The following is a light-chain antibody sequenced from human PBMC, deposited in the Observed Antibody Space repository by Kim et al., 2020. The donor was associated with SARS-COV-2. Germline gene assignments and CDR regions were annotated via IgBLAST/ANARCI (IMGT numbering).Light chain of an antibody. V-gene: IGKV3-15*01. J-gene: IGKJ4*01. CDR2: SAS. Sequence: EIVMTQSPATLSVSLGERVTLSCRASENVRTFLAWYQQKPGQAPRLLIYSASTRATGIPARFSGSGSGTDFTVTISSLQAEDAAVYYCQQHNNWPLTFGGGTKVDIK. CDR1: ENVRTF. CDR3: QQHNNWPLT.